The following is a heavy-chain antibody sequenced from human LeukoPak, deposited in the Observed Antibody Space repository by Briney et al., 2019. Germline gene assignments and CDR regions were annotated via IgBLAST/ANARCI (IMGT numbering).Heavy chain of an antibody. CDR3: AKSQTGGYYSGVGY. CDR1: GFTFSSYA. D-gene: IGHD3-22*01. Sequence: PGGSLRLSCAASGFTFSSYAMSWVRQAPGKGLEWVSVISGSGGSTYYADSVKGRFTISRDNSKNTLYLQMNSLRAEETAVYYCAKSQTGGYYSGVGYWGQGTLVTVSS. J-gene: IGHJ4*02. CDR2: ISGSGGST. V-gene: IGHV3-23*01.